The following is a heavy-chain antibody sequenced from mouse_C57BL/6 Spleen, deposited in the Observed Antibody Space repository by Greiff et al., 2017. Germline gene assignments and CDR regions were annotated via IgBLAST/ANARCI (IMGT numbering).Heavy chain of an antibody. Sequence: QVQLKESGAELVRPGTSVKVSCKASGYAFTNYLIEWVKQRPGQGLEWIGVINPGSGGTNYNEKIKGKATLTADKSSSTAYMQLSSLTSEDSAVYFCARGASGLYGSSSRAMDYWGQGTSVTVSS. CDR1: GYAFTNYL. V-gene: IGHV1-54*01. CDR3: ARGASGLYGSSSRAMDY. J-gene: IGHJ4*01. CDR2: INPGSGGT. D-gene: IGHD1-1*01.